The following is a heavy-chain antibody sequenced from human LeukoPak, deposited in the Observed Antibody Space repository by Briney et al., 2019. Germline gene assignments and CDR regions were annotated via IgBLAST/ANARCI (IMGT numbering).Heavy chain of an antibody. CDR2: ISRSSSYI. CDR1: GFTFDDYA. J-gene: IGHJ4*02. Sequence: PGGSLRLSCAASGFTFDDYAMNWVRQAPGKGLGWVSSISRSSSYIYYADSVKGRFTISRDNAKNSLYLQMNSLRAEDTAVYYCARDRKDNGYSGYKDWGQGTLVTVSS. CDR3: ARDRKDNGYSGYKD. V-gene: IGHV3-21*01. D-gene: IGHD5-12*01.